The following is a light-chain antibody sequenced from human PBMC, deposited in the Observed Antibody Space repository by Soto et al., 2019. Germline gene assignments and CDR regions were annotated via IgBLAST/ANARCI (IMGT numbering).Light chain of an antibody. J-gene: IGLJ1*01. Sequence: QSVLTQPPSASGTPGQRVTISCSGSSSNIGSNTVNWYQQLPGTAPKLLIYSNNQRPSGVPDRFSGSKSGTSASLAISGLQSEDEAYYYCAAWDDSLNGHVFGTGTKLTVL. CDR3: AAWDDSLNGHV. CDR1: SSNIGSNT. V-gene: IGLV1-44*01. CDR2: SNN.